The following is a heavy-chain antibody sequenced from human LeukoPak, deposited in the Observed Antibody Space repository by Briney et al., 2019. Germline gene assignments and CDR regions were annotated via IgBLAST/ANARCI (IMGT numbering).Heavy chain of an antibody. CDR1: GFTFSNAW. J-gene: IGHJ6*04. V-gene: IGHV3-15*01. CDR2: IKSKTDGGTT. Sequence: GGSLRLSCAASGFTFSNAWMSWVRQAPGKGLEWVGRIKSKTDGGTTDYAAPVKGRFTISRDDSKNTLYLQMNSLRAEDTAVYYCARDGYCSGGSCYYYGMDVWGKGTTVTVSS. D-gene: IGHD2-15*01. CDR3: ARDGYCSGGSCYYYGMDV.